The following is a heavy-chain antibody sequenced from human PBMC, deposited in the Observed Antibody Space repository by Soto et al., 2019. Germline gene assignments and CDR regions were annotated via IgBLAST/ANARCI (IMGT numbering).Heavy chain of an antibody. CDR3: ARERSGYRYGDY. V-gene: IGHV1-18*01. D-gene: IGHD5-18*01. CDR2: VNIDKGNT. CDR1: GYPFSNYG. J-gene: IGHJ4*02. Sequence: QVQLVQSGPEVKKPGASVRVSCKPSGYPFSNYGISWMRQAPGQGLEWMGWVNIDKGNTKYAQKFQDRVTMTTDTSTNTVYLELRSLRSDDTALYYCARERSGYRYGDYWGQGTLVTVSS.